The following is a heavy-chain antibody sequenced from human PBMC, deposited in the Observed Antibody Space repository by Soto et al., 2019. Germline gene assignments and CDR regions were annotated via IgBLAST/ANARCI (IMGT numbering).Heavy chain of an antibody. CDR1: GFTFRNYG. CDR3: ARWGGSYYDSWFDP. V-gene: IGHV3-33*03. J-gene: IGHJ5*02. CDR2: TSSDGSTK. Sequence: QVLLVESGGGVVQPGTSLRLSCEASGFTFRNYGMHWVRQAPGTGLEWVAVTSSDGSTKNYAASVKGRFFISSDNSKNTLYLQMSSLRAEDTALYYCARWGGSYYDSWFDPWGQGTLVIVSS. D-gene: IGHD1-26*01.